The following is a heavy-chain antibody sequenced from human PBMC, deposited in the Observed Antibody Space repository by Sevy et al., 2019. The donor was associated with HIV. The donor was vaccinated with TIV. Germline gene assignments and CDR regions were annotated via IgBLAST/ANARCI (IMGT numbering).Heavy chain of an antibody. D-gene: IGHD1-26*01. CDR2: ISGSSNYI. CDR1: EFTLSSYN. J-gene: IGHJ4*02. CDR3: ARGPPDGSYDYFDY. V-gene: IGHV3-21*06. Sequence: GGSLRLSCVASEFTLSSYNMNWVRQAPGKGLEWVSSISGSSNYIYYAESVKGRFRISRDNVKDTLYLQMNSLRADDTAVYYCARGPPDGSYDYFDYWGQGSLVTVSS.